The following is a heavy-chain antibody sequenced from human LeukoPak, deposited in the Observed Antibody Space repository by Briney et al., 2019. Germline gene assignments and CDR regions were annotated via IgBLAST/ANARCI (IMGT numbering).Heavy chain of an antibody. J-gene: IGHJ3*02. CDR1: GFTFSSYA. Sequence: GGSLRLSCAASGFTFSSYAMSWVRQAPGKGLEWVSAISGSGGSTYYADSVKGRFTISRDNSKNTLYLQMNSLRAEDTAVYYCAKDRSSSGWYGPNDAFDIWGQGTMVTVSS. V-gene: IGHV3-23*01. CDR3: AKDRSSSGWYGPNDAFDI. CDR2: ISGSGGST. D-gene: IGHD6-19*01.